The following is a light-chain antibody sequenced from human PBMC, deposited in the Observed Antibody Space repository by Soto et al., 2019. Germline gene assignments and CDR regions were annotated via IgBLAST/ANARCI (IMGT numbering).Light chain of an antibody. CDR3: CSYAGSYTFDV. J-gene: IGLJ1*01. CDR1: SSDVGSYNL. Sequence: QSVLTQPASVSGSPGQSITISCTGISSDVGSYNLVSWYQQHPGKAPKLMIYDVSKRPSGVPDRFSGSKSGDTASLTLSGLQAEDEADYYCCSYAGSYTFDVFGTGTKVTVL. V-gene: IGLV2-11*01. CDR2: DVS.